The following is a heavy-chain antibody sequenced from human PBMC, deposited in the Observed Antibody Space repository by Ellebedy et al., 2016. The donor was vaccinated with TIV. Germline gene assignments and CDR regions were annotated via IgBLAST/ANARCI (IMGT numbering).Heavy chain of an antibody. CDR1: GGSFSGYY. V-gene: IGHV4-59*01. Sequence: MPSETLSLTCAVYGGSFSGYYWSWIRQPPGKGLEWIGYISYSWTTNYNPSLQLRVTISADTSKNQFSLKLTSVTAADTAVYYCARVVWQLPVSYAFDIWGQGTMVTVSS. D-gene: IGHD2-15*01. CDR3: ARVVWQLPVSYAFDI. J-gene: IGHJ3*02. CDR2: ISYSWTT.